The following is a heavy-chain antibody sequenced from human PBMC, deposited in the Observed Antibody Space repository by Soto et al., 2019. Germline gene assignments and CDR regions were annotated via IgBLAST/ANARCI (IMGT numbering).Heavy chain of an antibody. D-gene: IGHD3-10*02. CDR3: ARGGVGLFGELLYFDY. CDR1: GFTFSSYW. J-gene: IGHJ4*02. CDR2: IKQDGSEK. V-gene: IGHV3-7*05. Sequence: EVQLVESGGGLVQPGGSLRLSCAASGFTFSSYWMSWVRQAPGKGLEWVANIKQDGSEKYYVDSVKGRFTISRDNAKNSMYLQRNSLRAEYTAVYYCARGGVGLFGELLYFDYWGQGTLVTVSS.